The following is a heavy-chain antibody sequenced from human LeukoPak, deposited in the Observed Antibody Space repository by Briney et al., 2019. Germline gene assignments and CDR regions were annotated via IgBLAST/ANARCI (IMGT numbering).Heavy chain of an antibody. CDR1: GGSIRSYY. CDR2: ISYSGIT. CDR3: ARHWGIAVPGSMGHFDY. Sequence: SETLTLTCTVSGGSIRSYYWSWIRQPPPKGLQWMAGISYSGITNYKSSLKSGVTISVDTSKNQFSLKLTSVTAEDTPVFYCARHWGIAVPGSMGHFDYWGQGSLVSVSS. V-gene: IGHV4-59*08. J-gene: IGHJ4*02. D-gene: IGHD6-19*01.